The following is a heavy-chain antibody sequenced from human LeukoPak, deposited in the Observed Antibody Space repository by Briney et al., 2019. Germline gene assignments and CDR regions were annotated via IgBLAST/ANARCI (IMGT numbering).Heavy chain of an antibody. Sequence: SVKVSCKASGYTFTGYYMHWVRQAPGQGLEWMGGIIPIFGTANYAQKFQGRVTITADESTSTAYMELSSLRSEDTAVYYCARPPDYWGQGTLVTVSS. CDR2: IIPIFGTA. J-gene: IGHJ4*02. CDR1: GYTFTGYY. V-gene: IGHV1-69*13. CDR3: ARPPDY.